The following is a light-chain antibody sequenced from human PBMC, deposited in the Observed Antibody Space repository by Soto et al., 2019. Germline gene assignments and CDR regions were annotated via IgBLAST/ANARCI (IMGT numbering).Light chain of an antibody. CDR3: QQFDGSPWT. Sequence: EVVLTQSPGTLSLSPGERATLSCRASQSIGSSYLAWYQQKPGQAPRLLIYGASSRATGIPDRFSGGGSGTDFTLTISRLEPEDFAVYYCQQFDGSPWTFGQGTTVEI. CDR2: GAS. V-gene: IGKV3-20*01. J-gene: IGKJ1*01. CDR1: QSIGSSY.